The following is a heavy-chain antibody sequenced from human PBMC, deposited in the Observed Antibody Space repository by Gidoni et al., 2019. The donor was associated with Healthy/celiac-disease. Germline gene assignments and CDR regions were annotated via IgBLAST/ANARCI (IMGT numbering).Heavy chain of an antibody. CDR1: GFPFSSYG. CDR2: ISYDGSNK. Sequence: QVQLVESGGGVVQPGRSLRLSCAASGFPFSSYGMHWVRQAPGKGLEWVAVISYDGSNKYYADSVKGRFTISRDNSKNTLYLQMNSLRAEDTAVYYCAGDSSGYYYGLDYWGQGTLVTVSS. V-gene: IGHV3-30*03. CDR3: AGDSSGYYYGLDY. J-gene: IGHJ4*02. D-gene: IGHD3-22*01.